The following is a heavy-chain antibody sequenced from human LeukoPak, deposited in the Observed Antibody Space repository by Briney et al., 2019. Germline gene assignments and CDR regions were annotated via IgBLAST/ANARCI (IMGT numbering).Heavy chain of an antibody. CDR3: ARGFGVAYYYYSMDV. J-gene: IGHJ6*03. D-gene: IGHD3-3*01. Sequence: PGGSLRLSCAASGFTFSNFAVHWVRQAPGKGLEWVAFISYGGSTKYYADSVKGRFTISRDNARNSLSLQMISLRAEDTAVYYCARGFGVAYYYYSMDVWGKGTTVTISS. CDR2: ISYGGSTK. CDR1: GFTFSNFA. V-gene: IGHV3-30*04.